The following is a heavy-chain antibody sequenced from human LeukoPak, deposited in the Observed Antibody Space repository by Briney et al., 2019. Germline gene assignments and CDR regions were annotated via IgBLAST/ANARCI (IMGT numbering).Heavy chain of an antibody. CDR2: IYYSGST. D-gene: IGHD3-16*02. J-gene: IGHJ4*02. CDR1: GGSISSYY. CDR3: ARYVWGSYPTFEDY. V-gene: IGHV4-59*01. Sequence: SETLSLTCTVSGGSISSYYWSWIRQPPGKGLEWIGYIYYSGSTNYNPSLKSRVTISVDTSKNQFSLKLSSVTAADTAVYYCARYVWGSYPTFEDYWGQGALVTVSS.